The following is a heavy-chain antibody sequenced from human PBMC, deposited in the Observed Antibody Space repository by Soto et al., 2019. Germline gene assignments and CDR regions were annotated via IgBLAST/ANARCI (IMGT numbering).Heavy chain of an antibody. V-gene: IGHV3-11*01. CDR2: ISGSGTTI. CDR3: ASDLVGASDSYGLDV. D-gene: IGHD1-26*01. Sequence: GGSLRLSCEASGFTFSDYYMTWIRQAPGKGLEWVSKISGSGTTIYYADSVKGRFTVSRDNSKNSVYLQMDSLRAEDTAVYYCASDLVGASDSYGLDVWGQGTPVTVSS. J-gene: IGHJ6*02. CDR1: GFTFSDYY.